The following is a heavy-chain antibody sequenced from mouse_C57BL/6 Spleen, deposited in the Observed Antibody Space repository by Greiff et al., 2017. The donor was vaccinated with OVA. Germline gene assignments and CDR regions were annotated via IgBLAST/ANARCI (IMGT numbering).Heavy chain of an antibody. CDR2: ISYDGSN. Sequence: ESGPGLVKPSQSLSLTCSVTGYSITSGYYWNWIRQFPGNKLEWMGYISYDGSNNYNPSLKNRISITRDTSKNQFFLKLNSVTTEDTATYYCARNWDWWGQGTTLTVSS. CDR1: GYSITSGYY. D-gene: IGHD4-1*01. J-gene: IGHJ2*01. CDR3: ARNWDW. V-gene: IGHV3-6*01.